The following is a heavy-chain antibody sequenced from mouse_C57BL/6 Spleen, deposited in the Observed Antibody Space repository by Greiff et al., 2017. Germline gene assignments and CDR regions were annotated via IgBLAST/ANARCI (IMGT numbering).Heavy chain of an antibody. Sequence: QVQLKQSGAELVKPGASVKISCKASGYAFSSYWMNWVKQRPGTGLEWIGQIYPGDGDTNYNGKFKGKATLTADKSSSTAYMQLSSLTSEDSAVYFCARSDYSNYFDYWGQGTTLTGSS. J-gene: IGHJ2*01. CDR2: IYPGDGDT. D-gene: IGHD2-5*01. CDR3: ARSDYSNYFDY. CDR1: GYAFSSYW. V-gene: IGHV1-80*01.